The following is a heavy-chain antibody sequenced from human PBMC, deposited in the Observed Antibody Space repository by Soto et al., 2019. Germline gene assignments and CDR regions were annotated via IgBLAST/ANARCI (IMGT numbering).Heavy chain of an antibody. Sequence: GGSLRLSCAASGFTFSSYAMSWVRQAPGKGLEWVSAISGSGGSTYYVDSVKGRFTICRDNSKNSLYLQMNSLRAEDTAVYYCAKDWTSSLELELLLGYFDYGGQGTRGTVSS. CDR3: AKDWTSSLELELLLGYFDY. D-gene: IGHD1-7*01. J-gene: IGHJ4*02. CDR1: GFTFSSYA. V-gene: IGHV3-23*01. CDR2: ISGSGGST.